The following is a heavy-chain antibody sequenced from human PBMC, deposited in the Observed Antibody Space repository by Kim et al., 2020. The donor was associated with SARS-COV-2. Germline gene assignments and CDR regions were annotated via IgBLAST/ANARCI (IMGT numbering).Heavy chain of an antibody. D-gene: IGHD6-19*01. CDR3: ARVLTSGWSYFDY. CDR1: GFTFSSYS. V-gene: IGHV3-21*04. J-gene: IGHJ4*02. CDR2: ISSSSSFI. Sequence: GGSLRLSCAGSGFTFSSYSMNWVRQAPGKGLEWISSISSSSSFIYYADSVTGRFTISRDNASASLYLQMNSLRAEHTAVYYCARVLTSGWSYFDYWGQGT.